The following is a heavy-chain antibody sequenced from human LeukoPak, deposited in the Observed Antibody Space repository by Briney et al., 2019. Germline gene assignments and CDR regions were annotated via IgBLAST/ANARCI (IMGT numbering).Heavy chain of an antibody. V-gene: IGHV4-31*03. CDR3: ARGRGVVNPFDY. J-gene: IGHJ4*02. CDR2: IYYSGST. CDR1: GGSISSGGYS. Sequence: SETLSLTCTVSGGSISSGGYSWNWIRQHPGKGLEWIGYIYYSGSTYYNPSLNSRVTISIDTSKNQFSLKLSSVTAADTAVYYCARGRGVVNPFDYWGQGTLVTVSS. D-gene: IGHD4-23*01.